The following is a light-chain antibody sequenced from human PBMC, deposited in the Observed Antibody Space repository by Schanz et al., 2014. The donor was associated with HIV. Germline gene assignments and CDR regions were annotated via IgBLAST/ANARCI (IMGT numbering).Light chain of an antibody. Sequence: EIVLTQSPGTLSLSPGERATLSCRASQSVSSNLAWYQQKSGQAPRLLIYDASNRATGIPARFSGSGSGTDFTLTISRVEAEDYAVYYCQQYDSPPWTFGQGTKVEVK. CDR1: QSVSSN. V-gene: IGKV3-20*01. CDR3: QQYDSPPWT. J-gene: IGKJ1*01. CDR2: DAS.